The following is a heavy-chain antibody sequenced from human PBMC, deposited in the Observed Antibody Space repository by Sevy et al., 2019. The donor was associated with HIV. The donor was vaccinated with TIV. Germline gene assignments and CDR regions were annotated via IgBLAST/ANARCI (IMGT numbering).Heavy chain of an antibody. CDR1: GFIFTTYG. V-gene: IGHV3-30*18. D-gene: IGHD6-19*01. CDR2: VSYDGSNK. CDR3: AKEIGSSGGDLYYYGMDV. J-gene: IGHJ6*02. Sequence: GGSLRLSCAASGFIFTTYGMHWVRQAPGKGLEWVAIVSYDGSNKFYADSVKGRFTISRDNSKNTLYLQMNSLRTEDTAVYYCAKEIGSSGGDLYYYGMDVWGQGTTVTVSS.